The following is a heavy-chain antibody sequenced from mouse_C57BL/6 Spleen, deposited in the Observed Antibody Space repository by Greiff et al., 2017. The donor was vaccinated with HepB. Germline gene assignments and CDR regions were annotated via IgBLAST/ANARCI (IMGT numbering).Heavy chain of an antibody. V-gene: IGHV5-15*04. CDR1: GFTFSDYG. CDR2: ISNLAYSI. Sequence: EVKVEESGGGLVQPGGSLKLSCAASGFTFSDYGMAWVRQAPRKGPEWVAFISNLAYSIYYADTVTGRFTISRENAKNTLYLEMSSLRSEDTAMYYCARQGLRRYFDVWGTGTTVTVSS. J-gene: IGHJ1*03. D-gene: IGHD1-2*01. CDR3: ARQGLRRYFDV.